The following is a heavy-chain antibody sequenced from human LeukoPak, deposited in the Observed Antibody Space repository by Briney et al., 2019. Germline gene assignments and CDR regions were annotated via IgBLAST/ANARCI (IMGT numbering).Heavy chain of an antibody. Sequence: GESLKISCKGSGYSFTSYWIGWVRQMSGKGLEWMGIIYPGDSDTTYSPSFQGQVTISADKSISTAYLQWSSLKASDTVMYYCARVGDGYKWAFDYWGQGTLVTVSS. V-gene: IGHV5-51*01. CDR2: IYPGDSDT. D-gene: IGHD5-24*01. CDR3: ARVGDGYKWAFDY. CDR1: GYSFTSYW. J-gene: IGHJ4*02.